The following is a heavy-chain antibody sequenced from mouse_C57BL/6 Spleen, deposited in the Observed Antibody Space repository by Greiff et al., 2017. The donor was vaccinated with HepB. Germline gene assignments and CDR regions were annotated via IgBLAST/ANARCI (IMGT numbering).Heavy chain of an antibody. CDR1: GFSLTSYG. Sequence: VQLQQSGPGLVAPSQSLSITCTVSGFSLTSYGVHWVRQPPGKGLEWLVVIWSDGSTTYNSALKSRLSISKDNSKSQVFLKMNSLQTDDTAMYYCARHDYINYVAMDYWGQGTSVTVSS. J-gene: IGHJ4*01. D-gene: IGHD2-5*01. CDR2: IWSDGST. V-gene: IGHV2-6-1*01. CDR3: ARHDYINYVAMDY.